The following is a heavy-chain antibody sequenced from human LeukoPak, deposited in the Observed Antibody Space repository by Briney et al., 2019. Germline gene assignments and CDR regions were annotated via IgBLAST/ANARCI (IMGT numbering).Heavy chain of an antibody. CDR2: IYYSGST. V-gene: IGHV4-59*01. J-gene: IGHJ4*02. Sequence: SETLSLTCNASGGSISTYYWSWIRQPPGKGLEWIGYIYYSGSTNYNPSLKSRVTISVDTSKSQFSLKLSSVTAADTAVYYCARSPVRIAAPGRGFDYWGQGTLVTVSS. CDR1: GGSISTYY. CDR3: ARSPVRIAAPGRGFDY. D-gene: IGHD6-13*01.